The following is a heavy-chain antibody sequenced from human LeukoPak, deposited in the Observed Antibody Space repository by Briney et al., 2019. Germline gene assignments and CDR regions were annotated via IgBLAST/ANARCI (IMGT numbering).Heavy chain of an antibody. CDR1: GFTFSSYG. Sequence: GGTLRLSCAASGFTFSSYGMSWVRQAPGKGLEWVSAISGSGGSTYYADSVKGRFTISRDNSKNTLYLQMNSLRAEDTAVYYCAKDHTRGGPHFDYWGQGTLVTVSS. CDR3: AKDHTRGGPHFDY. J-gene: IGHJ4*02. V-gene: IGHV3-23*01. CDR2: ISGSGGST.